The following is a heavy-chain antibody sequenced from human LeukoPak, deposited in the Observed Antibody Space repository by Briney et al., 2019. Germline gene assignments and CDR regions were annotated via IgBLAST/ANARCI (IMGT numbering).Heavy chain of an antibody. CDR2: IIPIFGTA. D-gene: IGHD5-12*01. V-gene: IGHV1-69*06. J-gene: IGHJ4*02. Sequence: SVKVSCKASGGTFSGYAISWVRQAPGQGLEWMGGIIPIFGTANYAQKFQGRVTITADKSTSTAYMELSSLRSEDTAVYYCARGDIVATRAFDYWGQGTLVTVSS. CDR3: ARGDIVATRAFDY. CDR1: GGTFSGYA.